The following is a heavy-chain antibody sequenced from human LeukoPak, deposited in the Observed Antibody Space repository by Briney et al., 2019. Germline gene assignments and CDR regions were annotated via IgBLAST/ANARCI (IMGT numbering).Heavy chain of an antibody. CDR2: IYYSGST. D-gene: IGHD2-15*01. CDR1: GGSISSHY. V-gene: IGHV4-59*11. Sequence: SETLSLTCTVSGGSISSHYWSWIRQPPGKGLEWIGYIYYSGSTNYNPSLKSRVTISVDTSKNQFSLKLSSVTAADTAVYYCARVQGGPSLYYLDYWGQGTLVTVSS. CDR3: ARVQGGPSLYYLDY. J-gene: IGHJ4*02.